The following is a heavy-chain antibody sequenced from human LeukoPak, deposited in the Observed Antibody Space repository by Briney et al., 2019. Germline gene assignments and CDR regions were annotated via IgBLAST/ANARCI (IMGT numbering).Heavy chain of an antibody. D-gene: IGHD3-9*01. CDR1: GGSINNYY. CDR2: IYSSGTT. V-gene: IGHV4-4*07. CDR3: ARVRWGYFDWLKDESYYMDV. J-gene: IGHJ6*03. Sequence: SETLSLTCTVSGGSINNYYWNWIRQPPGKGLEWIGFIYSSGTTNYNPSLKSRVTMSVDTSKNQFSLKLSSVTAADTAVYYCARVRWGYFDWLKDESYYMDVWGKGTTVTISS.